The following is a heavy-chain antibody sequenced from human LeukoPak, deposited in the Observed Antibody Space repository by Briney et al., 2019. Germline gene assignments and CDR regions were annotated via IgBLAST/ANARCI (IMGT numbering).Heavy chain of an antibody. CDR2: IYYSGTT. Sequence: TSETLSLTCTVSGGSISSDYWSWIRQPPGKGLEWIGYIYYSGTTNYNPSLRGRVTISVATSTNQFSLKLSSVTAADTAVYYCASGLPTVVTKGAFDIWGQGTMVTVSS. CDR1: GGSISSDY. V-gene: IGHV4-59*08. D-gene: IGHD4-23*01. J-gene: IGHJ3*02. CDR3: ASGLPTVVTKGAFDI.